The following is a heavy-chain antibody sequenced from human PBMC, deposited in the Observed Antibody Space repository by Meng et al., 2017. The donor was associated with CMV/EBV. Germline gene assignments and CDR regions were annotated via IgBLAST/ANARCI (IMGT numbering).Heavy chain of an antibody. Sequence: LSLTCAASGFTFSDYYMNWVRQAPGKGLEWVSSISSSSTIYYADSVKGRFTISRDNAKNSLYLQMNSLRAEDTAVYYCAEIPVVVAATPVRYWGQGTLVTVSS. CDR3: AEIPVVVAATPVRY. V-gene: IGHV3-69-1*02. CDR1: GFTFSDYY. J-gene: IGHJ4*02. CDR2: ISSSSTI. D-gene: IGHD2-15*01.